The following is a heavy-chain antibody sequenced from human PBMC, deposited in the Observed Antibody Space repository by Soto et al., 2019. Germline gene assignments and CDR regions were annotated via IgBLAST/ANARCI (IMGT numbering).Heavy chain of an antibody. CDR3: ARAGGDWGGDCQAIDY. CDR1: GGSISSGDYY. Sequence: QVQLQESGPGLVKPSQTLSLTCTVSGGSISSGDYYWSWIRQPPGKGLEWIGYIYYSGSTYYNPSLKSRVTISVDTSKNQFSLKLSSVTASDTAGYYCARAGGDWGGDCQAIDYWGQGTLVTVSS. V-gene: IGHV4-30-4*01. J-gene: IGHJ4*02. CDR2: IYYSGST. D-gene: IGHD2-21*02.